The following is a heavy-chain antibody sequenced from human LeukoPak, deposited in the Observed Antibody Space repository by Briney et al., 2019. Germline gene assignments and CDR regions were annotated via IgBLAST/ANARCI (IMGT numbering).Heavy chain of an antibody. CDR2: ISGTGGRT. CDR3: AKDGQSFYDENGGNYPGD. CDR1: GFSFNTYA. J-gene: IGHJ4*02. Sequence: GGSLTLSCAASGFSFNTYAMGWVRLAPGKGLEWVSGISGTGGRTYYADSVQGRFTISRDNPQNTLYLYMHSLRVDDTAFYYCAKDGQSFYDENGGNYPGDWGQGTLVTVSS. V-gene: IGHV3-23*01. D-gene: IGHD4/OR15-4a*01.